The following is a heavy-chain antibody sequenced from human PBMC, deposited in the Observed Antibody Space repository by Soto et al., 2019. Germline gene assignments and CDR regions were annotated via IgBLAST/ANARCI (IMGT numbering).Heavy chain of an antibody. V-gene: IGHV1-18*04. J-gene: IGHJ5*02. CDR2: ISAYNGYT. CDR3: ARVGYYCGSGRYVFDP. D-gene: IGHD3-10*01. CDR1: GYTFTSHS. Sequence: QVQLVQSGAEVKKPGASVKVSCKASGYTFTSHSIIWVRRAPGEGLEWVGWISAYNGYTNSAQNFQGRVTMTTDTATKTAYMDPRRPRTEDTGVYSCARVGYYCGSGRYVFDPWGQGTLVTVSS.